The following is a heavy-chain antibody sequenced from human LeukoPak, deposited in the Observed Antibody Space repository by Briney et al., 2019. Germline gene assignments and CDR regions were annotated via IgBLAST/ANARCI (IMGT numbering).Heavy chain of an antibody. V-gene: IGHV3-74*01. J-gene: IGHJ3*02. CDR2: ITSDGSRT. D-gene: IGHD1-26*01. Sequence: GGCLRLSCAASGFTFSSYWVHWVRQAPGKGLVWVSPITSDGSRTSYADSVKGRFTISRDNAKNTLSLQMNSLRAEDTAVYYCARVGGSKAFDIWGQGTMVIVSS. CDR1: GFTFSSYW. CDR3: ARVGGSKAFDI.